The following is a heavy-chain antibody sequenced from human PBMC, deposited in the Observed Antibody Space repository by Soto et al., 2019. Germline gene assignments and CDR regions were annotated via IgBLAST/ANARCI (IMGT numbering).Heavy chain of an antibody. D-gene: IGHD1-26*01. CDR1: GYTFTNNY. CDR3: ARERGSGSYAAFDI. Sequence: ASVKVSCKASGYTFTNNYMHWVRQAPGQGLEWMAMINPSGGSTNNARRFQGRVTVTRDTSTSTVYTELSSLTSEDTAVYYCARERGSGSYAAFDIWGQGTMVTVSS. J-gene: IGHJ3*02. CDR2: INPSGGST. V-gene: IGHV1-46*01.